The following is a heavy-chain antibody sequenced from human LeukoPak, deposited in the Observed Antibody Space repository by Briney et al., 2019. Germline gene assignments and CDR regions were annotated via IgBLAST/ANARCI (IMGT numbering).Heavy chain of an antibody. Sequence: GGSLRLSCAASGFTFSSYEMNWVRQAPGKGLEWVSAISGSGGSTYYADSVKGRFTISRDNSKNTLYLQMNSLRAEDTAVYYCAKVPAMVTGYWGQGTLVTVSS. V-gene: IGHV3-23*01. J-gene: IGHJ4*02. CDR2: ISGSGGST. CDR3: AKVPAMVTGY. D-gene: IGHD5-18*01. CDR1: GFTFSSYE.